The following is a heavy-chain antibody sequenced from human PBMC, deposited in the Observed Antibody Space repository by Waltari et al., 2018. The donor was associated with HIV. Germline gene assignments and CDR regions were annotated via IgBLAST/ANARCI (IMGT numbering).Heavy chain of an antibody. CDR1: GGALVSHS. V-gene: IGHV1-69*08. CDR3: ASARETMGVDFDS. CDR2: AIPMFGTA. D-gene: IGHD3-3*01. Sequence: QVHLVQSGAEVKKPGSSVKVSCKASGGALVSHSFNWVRQAPGQGLEWMGRAIPMFGTANYARKFQGRVTITADKSTTTAYMELNGLRIDDTAVYYCASARETMGVDFDSWGQGTLVTVS. J-gene: IGHJ5*01.